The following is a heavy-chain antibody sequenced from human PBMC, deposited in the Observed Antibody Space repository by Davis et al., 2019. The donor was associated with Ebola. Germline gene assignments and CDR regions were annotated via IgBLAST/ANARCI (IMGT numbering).Heavy chain of an antibody. Sequence: PSETLSLTCTVSGGSVSSGNYYWSWIRQPPGKGLEWIGYIYYSGSTNYNPSLKSRITISVDTSKNQFSLKLSSVTAADTAVYYCARDSVDTAMVLPYYYYYGMDVWGQGTTVTVSS. CDR1: GGSVSSGNYY. V-gene: IGHV4-61*01. J-gene: IGHJ6*02. CDR2: IYYSGST. CDR3: ARDSVDTAMVLPYYYYYGMDV. D-gene: IGHD5-18*01.